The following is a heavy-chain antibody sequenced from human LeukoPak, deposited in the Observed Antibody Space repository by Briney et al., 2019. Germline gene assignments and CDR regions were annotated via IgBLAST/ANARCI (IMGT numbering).Heavy chain of an antibody. J-gene: IGHJ4*02. CDR3: ARGVAASGFDF. CDR1: GGSFSGYY. CDR2: INHSGST. V-gene: IGHV4-34*01. Sequence: SETLSLTCAVYGGSFSGYYWSWIRQPPGKGLEWIGEINHSGSTNYNPSLKSRVTISVDTSKNQFSLKLNSVTPEDTAVYYCARGVAASGFDFWGQGTLVTVSS. D-gene: IGHD6-13*01.